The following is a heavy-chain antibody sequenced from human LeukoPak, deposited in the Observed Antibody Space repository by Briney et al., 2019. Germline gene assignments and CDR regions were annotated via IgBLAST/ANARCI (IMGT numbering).Heavy chain of an antibody. V-gene: IGHV4-39*07. CDR3: ARDFSAAFDI. CDR2: IYNSGST. Sequence: SETLSLTCTVSGGSISNTYYYWGWIRQPPGKGLEWIGSIYNSGSTHYNPSLKSRVTISVDTSKNQFSLKLSSVTAADTAVYYCARDFSAAFDIWGQGTMVTVSS. J-gene: IGHJ3*02. D-gene: IGHD2/OR15-2a*01. CDR1: GGSISNTYYY.